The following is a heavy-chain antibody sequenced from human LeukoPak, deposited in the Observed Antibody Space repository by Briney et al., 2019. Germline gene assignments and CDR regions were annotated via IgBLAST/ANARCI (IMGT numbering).Heavy chain of an antibody. D-gene: IGHD6-13*01. CDR3: VRETILAAGKAFDP. V-gene: IGHV3-21*01. J-gene: IGHJ5*02. Sequence: GGSLRLSCAASGFTFISYSMNWVRQAPGKGLEWVSSISSSSSYIYYGDSVKGRFTISRDNAKKSVFLQMNSLRAEDTAVYYCVRETILAAGKAFDPWGQGTLVTVSS. CDR2: ISSSSSYI. CDR1: GFTFISYS.